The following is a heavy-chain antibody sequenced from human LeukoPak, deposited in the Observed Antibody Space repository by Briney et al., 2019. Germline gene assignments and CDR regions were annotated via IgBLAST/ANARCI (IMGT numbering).Heavy chain of an antibody. Sequence: SETLSLTCTVSGGSISSYYWGWIRQPPGKGLEWIGYIYYSGSTNYNPSLKSRVTISVDTSKNQFSLKLSSVTAADTAVYYCARGGPYSSSWYGPVGMDVWGQGTTVTVSS. CDR2: IYYSGST. CDR1: GGSISSYY. CDR3: ARGGPYSSSWYGPVGMDV. D-gene: IGHD6-13*01. J-gene: IGHJ6*02. V-gene: IGHV4-59*01.